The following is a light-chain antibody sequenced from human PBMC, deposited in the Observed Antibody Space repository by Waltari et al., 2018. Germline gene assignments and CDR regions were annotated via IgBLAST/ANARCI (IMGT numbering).Light chain of an antibody. J-gene: IGLJ2*01. CDR1: SSNIGSNY. Sequence: QSVLTQPPSASGTPGQRVTISCSGSSSNIGSNYVYWYQQLPGTAPKLLIYRNNPRPSGVPVRFSGSKSGTSASLAISGLRSEDEADYYCAAWDDSLSGQVFGGGTKLTVL. CDR3: AAWDDSLSGQV. CDR2: RNN. V-gene: IGLV1-47*01.